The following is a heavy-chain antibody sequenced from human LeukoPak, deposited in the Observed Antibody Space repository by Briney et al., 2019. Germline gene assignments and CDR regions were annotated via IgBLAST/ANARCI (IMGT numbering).Heavy chain of an antibody. D-gene: IGHD3-22*01. Sequence: PGGSLRLSCAASGFTVSSNYMSWVRQAPGKGLESVSVIYSGGSTYYADSVKGRFTISRDNSKNTLYLQMNSLRAEDTAVYYCAKAPYYDSSGYYSDWGQGTLVTVSS. CDR1: GFTVSSNY. V-gene: IGHV3-53*01. J-gene: IGHJ4*02. CDR3: AKAPYYDSSGYYSD. CDR2: IYSGGST.